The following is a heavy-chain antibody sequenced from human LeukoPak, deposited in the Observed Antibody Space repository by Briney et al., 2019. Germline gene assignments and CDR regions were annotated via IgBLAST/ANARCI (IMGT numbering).Heavy chain of an antibody. CDR1: GGAISSNNW. CDR3: ASGSGYSYGADY. Sequence: SETLSLTCAVSGGAISSNNWWGWVRQPPGKGLEWIGEIYHSGSPNYNPSLKSRVTISVDKSRNHFSLNLSSVTAADTAVYYCASGSGYSYGADYWGQGTLVTVSS. CDR2: IYHSGSP. D-gene: IGHD5-18*01. J-gene: IGHJ4*02. V-gene: IGHV4-4*02.